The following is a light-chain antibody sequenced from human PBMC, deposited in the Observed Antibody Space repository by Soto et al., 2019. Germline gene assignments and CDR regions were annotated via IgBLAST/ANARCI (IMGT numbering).Light chain of an antibody. V-gene: IGLV2-8*01. Sequence: QSAPTQPPSASGSPGQSVTISCTGSSSDVGGYNYVSWYQQHPGKAPKLLIYEVNKRPSGVPDRFSGSKSGNTASLTVSGLQAEDEADYYCSSYAGSNNWGVFGTGTKLTVL. CDR1: SSDVGGYNY. CDR2: EVN. J-gene: IGLJ1*01. CDR3: SSYAGSNNWGV.